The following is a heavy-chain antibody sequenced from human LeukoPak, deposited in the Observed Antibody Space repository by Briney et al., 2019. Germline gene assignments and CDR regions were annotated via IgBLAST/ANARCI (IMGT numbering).Heavy chain of an antibody. CDR1: GGSISSGGYY. CDR2: IYYSGST. Sequence: PSETLSLTCTVSGGSISSGGYYWSWIRQHPGKGLEWIGYIYYSGSTYYNPSLKSRVTISVDTSKNQFPLKLSSVTAADTAVYYCARADHTCSSTSCGPYFDYWGQGTLVTVSS. J-gene: IGHJ4*02. V-gene: IGHV4-31*03. CDR3: ARADHTCSSTSCGPYFDY. D-gene: IGHD2-2*01.